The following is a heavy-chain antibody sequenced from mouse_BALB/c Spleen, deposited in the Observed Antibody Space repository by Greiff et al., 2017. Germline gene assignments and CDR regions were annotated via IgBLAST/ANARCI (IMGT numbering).Heavy chain of an antibody. D-gene: IGHD3-3*01. CDR1: GDSITSGY. CDR3: ARGAGMDPAWFAY. Sequence: DVKLVESGPSLVKPSQTLSLTCSVTGDSITSGYWNWIRKFPGNKLEYMGYISYSGSTYYNPSLKSRISITRDTSKNQYYLQLNSVTTEDTATYYCARGAGMDPAWFAYWGQGTLVTVSA. J-gene: IGHJ3*01. V-gene: IGHV3-8*02. CDR2: ISYSGST.